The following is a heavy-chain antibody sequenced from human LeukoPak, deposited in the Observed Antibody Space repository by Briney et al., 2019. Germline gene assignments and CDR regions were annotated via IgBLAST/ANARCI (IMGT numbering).Heavy chain of an antibody. D-gene: IGHD3-22*01. Sequence: GSVKVSCKASGYTFTSYAMNWVRQAPGQGLEWMGWINTNTGNPTYAQGFTGRFVFSLDTSVSTAYLQISSLKAEDTAVYYCASSSKTYYYDSSGSHFDYWGQGTLVTVSS. CDR1: GYTFTSYA. V-gene: IGHV7-4-1*02. CDR3: ASSSKTYYYDSSGSHFDY. J-gene: IGHJ4*02. CDR2: INTNTGNP.